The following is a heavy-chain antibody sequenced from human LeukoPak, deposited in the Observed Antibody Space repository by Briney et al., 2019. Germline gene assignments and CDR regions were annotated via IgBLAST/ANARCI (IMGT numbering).Heavy chain of an antibody. CDR2: IYYGGST. CDR1: GGSISSYY. Sequence: SETLSLTCTVSGGSISSYYWSWIRQPPGKGLEWIGYIYYGGSTNYNPSLKSRVTISVDTSKNQFSLKLSSVTAADTAVYYCARGTTLNYGMDVWGQGTTVTVSS. V-gene: IGHV4-59*01. J-gene: IGHJ6*02. D-gene: IGHD2-2*01. CDR3: ARGTTLNYGMDV.